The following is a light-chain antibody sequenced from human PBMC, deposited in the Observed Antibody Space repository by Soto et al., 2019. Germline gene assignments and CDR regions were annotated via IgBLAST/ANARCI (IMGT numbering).Light chain of an antibody. CDR3: CSYAGGITFWV. CDR1: SSDVGSYNV. CDR2: EVS. Sequence: QSALTQPASVSGSPGQSITISCTGTSSDVGSYNVVSWYQQYPGKAPKLIIFEVSERPSGVSNRFSGSKSGSTASLTISGLQAEDEADYYCCSYAGGITFWVFGGGTKVTVL. V-gene: IGLV2-23*02. J-gene: IGLJ3*02.